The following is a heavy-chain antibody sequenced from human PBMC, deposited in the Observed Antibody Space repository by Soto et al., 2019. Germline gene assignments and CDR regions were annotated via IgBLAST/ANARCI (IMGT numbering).Heavy chain of an antibody. V-gene: IGHV3-7*01. CDR2: INQDRSEK. D-gene: IGHD3-22*01. CDR1: GFTFSSYW. J-gene: IGHJ6*02. CDR3: ARDLGRPDLRDTHYYDSSDLDYGMDV. Sequence: EVRLVESGGDLVQPGGSLTLSCAASGFTFSSYWMTWVRQAPGKGLEWVANINQDRSEKYYMDSMKGRFTISRDNAQNSLLLQLNSLRAEDTAVYYCARDLGRPDLRDTHYYDSSDLDYGMDVWGQGTTVTVSS.